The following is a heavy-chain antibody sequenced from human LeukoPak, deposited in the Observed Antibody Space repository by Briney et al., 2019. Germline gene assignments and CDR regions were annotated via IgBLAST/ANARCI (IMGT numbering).Heavy chain of an antibody. J-gene: IGHJ4*02. CDR3: VCRIGGAPQ. CDR2: IYSGGST. V-gene: IGHV3-53*01. Sequence: PGGSLRLSCAASGFTFSDYYMSWIRQAPGKGLEWVSVIYSGGSTYYADSVKGRFTISRDNSKNTLYLQMNSLRADDTAVYYCVCRIGGAPQWGQGTLATVSS. D-gene: IGHD1-26*01. CDR1: GFTFSDYY.